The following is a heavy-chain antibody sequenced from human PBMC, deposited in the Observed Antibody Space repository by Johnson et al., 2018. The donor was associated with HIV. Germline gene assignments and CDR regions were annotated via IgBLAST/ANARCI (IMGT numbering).Heavy chain of an antibody. Sequence: QVQLVESGGGVVRPGGSLRLSCAASGSTFDDYGMSWVRQAPGTGLEWVAVIWYDGSNKYYADSVKGRFTISRDNSKNTLYLQMNSLRAEDTAVYHCARALSGSGYYPGAFDIWGQGTMVTVSS. V-gene: IGHV3-33*08. CDR3: ARALSGSGYYPGAFDI. D-gene: IGHD3-22*01. CDR2: IWYDGSNK. J-gene: IGHJ3*02. CDR1: GSTFDDYG.